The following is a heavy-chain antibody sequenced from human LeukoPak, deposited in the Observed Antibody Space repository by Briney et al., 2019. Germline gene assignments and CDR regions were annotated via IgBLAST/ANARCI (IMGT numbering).Heavy chain of an antibody. CDR3: ARGQRWLQLRYFQH. J-gene: IGHJ1*01. CDR1: GFTFSSYS. CDR2: ISSSSSYI. Sequence: GGSLRLSCAASGFTFSSYSMNWVRQAPGKGLEWVSSISSSSSYIYYADSVKGRFTISRDNAKNSLYLQMNSLRAEDTAVYYCARGQRWLQLRYFQHWGQGTLVTVSS. V-gene: IGHV3-21*01. D-gene: IGHD5-24*01.